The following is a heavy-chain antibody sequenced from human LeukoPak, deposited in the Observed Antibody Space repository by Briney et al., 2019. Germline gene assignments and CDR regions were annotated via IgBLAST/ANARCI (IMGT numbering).Heavy chain of an antibody. Sequence: GGSLRLSCAASGLTFSSYAMSWVRQAPGKGLEWVSAINGSGGSTYYADSVKGRFTISRDNSKNTLYLQMNSLRAEDTAVYYCAKDLQGGWLRFLLDYWGQGTLVAVSS. CDR1: GLTFSSYA. D-gene: IGHD5-12*01. V-gene: IGHV3-23*01. CDR3: AKDLQGGWLRFLLDY. CDR2: INGSGGST. J-gene: IGHJ4*02.